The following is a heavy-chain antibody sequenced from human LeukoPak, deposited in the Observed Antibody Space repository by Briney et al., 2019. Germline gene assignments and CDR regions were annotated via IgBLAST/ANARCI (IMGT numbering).Heavy chain of an antibody. D-gene: IGHD3-22*01. J-gene: IGHJ4*02. CDR3: AKDRYSSGYYYLDY. Sequence: GRSLRLSCAASGFTFDDYAMPWVRQAPGKGLEWVSGISWNSGSIGYADSVKGRFTISRDNAKNSLYLQMNSLIAEDTALYYCAKDRYSSGYYYLDYWGQGTLVTVSS. V-gene: IGHV3-9*01. CDR1: GFTFDDYA. CDR2: ISWNSGSI.